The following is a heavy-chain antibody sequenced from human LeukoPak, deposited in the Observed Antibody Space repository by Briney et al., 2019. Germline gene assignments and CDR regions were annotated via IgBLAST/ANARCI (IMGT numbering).Heavy chain of an antibody. Sequence: PGGSLRLSCAASGFTFSSYEMNWVRRAPGKGLEWVSYISSSGSTIYYADSVKGRFIISRDNSKNSLYLQMSSLRTDDSGLYYCAKDVGKYLLSYYCMDVWGKGTTVTVSS. CDR3: AKDVGKYLLSYYCMDV. J-gene: IGHJ6*03. CDR2: ISSSGSTI. V-gene: IGHV3-48*03. CDR1: GFTFSSYE. D-gene: IGHD2/OR15-2a*01.